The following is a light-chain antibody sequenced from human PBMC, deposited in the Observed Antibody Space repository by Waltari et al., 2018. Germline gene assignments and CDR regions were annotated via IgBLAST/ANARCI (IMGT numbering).Light chain of an antibody. CDR2: DVT. J-gene: IGLJ1*01. CDR1: SSYVGGYNY. CDR3: SSYTSSSSPYV. V-gene: IGLV2-14*01. Sequence: QSALTQPASVSGSPAQSITLSCTATSSYVGGYNYVPWYQQHSGKAPKLIIYDVTKRPSGASNRFSGSKSGDTAFLTISGLQAEDEADYYCSSYTSSSSPYVFGSGTKVTVL.